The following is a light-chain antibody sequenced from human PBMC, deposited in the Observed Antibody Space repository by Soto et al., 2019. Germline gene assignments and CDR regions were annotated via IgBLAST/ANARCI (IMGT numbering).Light chain of an antibody. CDR2: GVS. CDR1: QSVSSTY. Sequence: EVVLTQSTGTLSLSSGERVTLSCRASQSVSSTYLAWYQQKPGQAPRLLIYGVSSRATGIPDRFSGSGSGTDFTLTISRLEPEDFAVYYCQQYGSSPWTFGQGTKVEIK. V-gene: IGKV3-20*01. CDR3: QQYGSSPWT. J-gene: IGKJ1*01.